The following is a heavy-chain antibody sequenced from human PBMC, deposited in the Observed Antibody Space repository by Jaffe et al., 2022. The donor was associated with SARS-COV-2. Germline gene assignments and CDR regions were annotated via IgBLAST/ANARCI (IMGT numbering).Heavy chain of an antibody. Sequence: QVQLVQSGSELKKPGASVKVSCKASGYTFTSYNINWVRQAPGQGLEWMGWINTNTGNPTYAQGFTGRFVFSLDTSVSTAYLQISSLKADDTAVYYCAGDRWGYYGSISYSDYWGQGTLVTVSS. CDR2: INTNTGNP. CDR3: AGDRWGYYGSISYSDY. D-gene: IGHD3-22*01. CDR1: GYTFTSYN. J-gene: IGHJ4*02. V-gene: IGHV7-4-1*02.